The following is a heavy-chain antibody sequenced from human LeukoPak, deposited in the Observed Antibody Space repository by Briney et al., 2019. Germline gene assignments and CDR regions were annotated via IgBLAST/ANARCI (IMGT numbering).Heavy chain of an antibody. Sequence: SETLSLTCAVYGGSFSGYYWSWIRQPPGKGLEWIGYIYNSGSTNYNPSLKSRVTMSVDTSKNQFSLKLSSVTAADTAVYYCARDSYYYDSSGYSPFQHWGQGTLVTVSS. CDR3: ARDSYYYDSSGYSPFQH. J-gene: IGHJ1*01. CDR2: IYNSGST. V-gene: IGHV4-34*11. CDR1: GGSFSGYY. D-gene: IGHD3-22*01.